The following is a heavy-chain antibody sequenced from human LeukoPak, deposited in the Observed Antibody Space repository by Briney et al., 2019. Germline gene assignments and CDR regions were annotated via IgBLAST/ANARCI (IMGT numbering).Heavy chain of an antibody. CDR2: IYYSWST. D-gene: IGHD6-19*01. Sequence: SETLSLTCTVSGGSISSYYWSWIRQPPGKGLEWIGYIYYSWSTNYNPSLKSRVTISVDTSKNQFSLKLSSVTAADTAVYYCAKRSAESSGYFDYWGQGTLVTVSS. CDR1: GGSISSYY. J-gene: IGHJ4*02. CDR3: AKRSAESSGYFDY. V-gene: IGHV4-59*01.